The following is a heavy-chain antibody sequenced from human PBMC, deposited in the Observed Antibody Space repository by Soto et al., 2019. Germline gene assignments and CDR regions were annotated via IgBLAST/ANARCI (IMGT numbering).Heavy chain of an antibody. J-gene: IGHJ4*02. Sequence: GGSLRLSCAASGFTFSSYAMHWVRQAPGKGLEWVAVISYDGSNKYYADSVKGRFTISRDNSKNTLYLQMNSLRAEDTAVYYCASLDTAMAYYFDYWGQGTLVTVSS. CDR3: ASLDTAMAYYFDY. CDR1: GFTFSSYA. CDR2: ISYDGSNK. D-gene: IGHD5-18*01. V-gene: IGHV3-30-3*01.